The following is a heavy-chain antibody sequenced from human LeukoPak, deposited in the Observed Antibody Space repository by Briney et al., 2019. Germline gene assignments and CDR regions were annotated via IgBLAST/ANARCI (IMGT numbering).Heavy chain of an antibody. CDR2: ISYDGSNR. CDR3: ARDRRRYSNLDY. J-gene: IGHJ4*02. V-gene: IGHV3-30-3*01. D-gene: IGHD4-11*01. Sequence: GGSLRLSCAASGFTFSSYAMHWVRQAPGKGLEWVAVISYDGSNRYYADSVKGRFTISRDNSKNTLYLQMNSLRAEDTAVYYCARDRRRYSNLDYWGQGTLVTVSS. CDR1: GFTFSSYA.